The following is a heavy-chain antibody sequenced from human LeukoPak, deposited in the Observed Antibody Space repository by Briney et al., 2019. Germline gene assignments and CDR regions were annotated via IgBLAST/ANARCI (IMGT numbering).Heavy chain of an antibody. J-gene: IGHJ6*04. Sequence: GGSLRLSCAVSGFTVSTNHMSWVRQAPGKGLDWVSVIYNDANTYYTDSVKGRFTISRDNSKNTVFLQMNSPRAEDTAVYYCARDREVVTAKAQMDVWGKGTTVTVSS. CDR3: ARDREVVTAKAQMDV. CDR2: IYNDANT. CDR1: GFTVSTNH. D-gene: IGHD2-21*02. V-gene: IGHV3-53*01.